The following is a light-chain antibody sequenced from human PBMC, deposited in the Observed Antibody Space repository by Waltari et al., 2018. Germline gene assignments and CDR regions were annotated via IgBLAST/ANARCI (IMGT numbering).Light chain of an antibody. J-gene: IGKJ2*01. CDR3: QQSYSTPYT. CDR1: QSITGY. CDR2: TAS. V-gene: IGKV1-39*01. Sequence: DIQMTQSPSSLSASVRDRVTISCRASQSITGYLNWYQQKPGQAPKLLVYTASSLQSGIPLRFSGSGSGTDFTLTISSLQPEDFATYYCQQSYSTPYTFGQGTKLEIK.